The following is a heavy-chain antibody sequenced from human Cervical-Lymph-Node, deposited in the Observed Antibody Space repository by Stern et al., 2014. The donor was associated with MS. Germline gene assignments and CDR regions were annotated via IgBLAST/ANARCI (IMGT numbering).Heavy chain of an antibody. D-gene: IGHD4-17*01. CDR1: GDSFNNYA. J-gene: IGHJ4*02. CDR3: ARDGSYEDCGDYANSVFDH. V-gene: IGHV1-69*17. Sequence: VQLLESGTEVKKPGSSVTISCKPSGDSFNNYAVNWVRQAPGQGLEWMGGIIPFFGVTNYAQKFRGRVTITADTSLVTASLQLNNLRSGDTAVYFCARDGSYEDCGDYANSVFDHWGQGTLVTVSS. CDR2: IIPFFGVT.